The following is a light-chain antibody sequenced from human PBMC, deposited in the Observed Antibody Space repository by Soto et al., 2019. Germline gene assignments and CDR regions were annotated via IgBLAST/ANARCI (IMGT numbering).Light chain of an antibody. Sequence: AIRMTQSPSSFSSSTGDIFTITCGASQGISSYLAWYQQKPGKAPKLLIYAASTLQSGVPSRFSGSGSGTDFTLTISCLQSEDFATYYCQQYYSYPRTFGQGTKVDI. CDR2: AAS. V-gene: IGKV1-8*01. CDR3: QQYYSYPRT. CDR1: QGISSY. J-gene: IGKJ1*01.